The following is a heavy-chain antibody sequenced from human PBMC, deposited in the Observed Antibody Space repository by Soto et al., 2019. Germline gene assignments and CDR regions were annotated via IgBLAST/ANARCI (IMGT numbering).Heavy chain of an antibody. V-gene: IGHV3-30*03. J-gene: IGHJ4*02. CDR3: STSGIAAFFDY. CDR1: GFTFSSYG. D-gene: IGHD6-13*01. CDR2: ISYDGSNK. Sequence: ESGGGVVQPGRSLRLSCAASGFTFSSYGMHWVRQAPGKGLAWVAVISYDGSNKYYADSVKGRFTISRDNSKNTLYLQMNSLRAEDTAVYYCSTSGIAAFFDYWGQGTLVTVSS.